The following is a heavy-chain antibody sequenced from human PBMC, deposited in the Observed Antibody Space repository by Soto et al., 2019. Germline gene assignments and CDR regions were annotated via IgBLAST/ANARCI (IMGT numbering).Heavy chain of an antibody. D-gene: IGHD6-13*01. V-gene: IGHV3-33*01. J-gene: IGHJ4*02. Sequence: SGGSLRLSCAASGFTFGSHGMHWVRQAPGKGLEWVAVIWYDGISKDYADSVKGRFTISRDNSRNTLYLQMNSLRAEDTAVYYCARDRSQRFDYWGQGTLVTVSS. CDR2: IWYDGISK. CDR3: ARDRSQRFDY. CDR1: GFTFGSHG.